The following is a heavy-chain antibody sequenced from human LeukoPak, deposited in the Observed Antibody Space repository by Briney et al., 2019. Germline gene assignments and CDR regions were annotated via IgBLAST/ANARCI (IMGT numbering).Heavy chain of an antibody. CDR2: ISSSGSTI. Sequence: PGGSLRLSCAASGFTFSSYEMNWVRQAPGKGLEWVSYISSSGSTIFYADSVKGRFTISRDNAKNSLYLQMNSLRAEDTAVYYCAADCDFWSGYSYWGQGTLVTVSS. CDR1: GFTFSSYE. CDR3: AADCDFWSGYSY. V-gene: IGHV3-48*03. J-gene: IGHJ4*02. D-gene: IGHD3-3*01.